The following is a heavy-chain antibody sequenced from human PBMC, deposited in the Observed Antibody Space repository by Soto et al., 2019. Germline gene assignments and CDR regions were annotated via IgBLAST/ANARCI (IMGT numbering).Heavy chain of an antibody. Sequence: GGSLRLSCAASGFTFSSYSMIWVRQAPGKGLEWVSYISSSSSTIYYADSVKGRFTISRDNAKNSLYLQMNSLRDEDTAVYYCARDLEVVAATPEDYYDYGRDVWGQGTTVTVSS. V-gene: IGHV3-48*02. D-gene: IGHD2-15*01. CDR2: ISSSSSTI. CDR3: ARDLEVVAATPEDYYDYGRDV. CDR1: GFTFSSYS. J-gene: IGHJ6*02.